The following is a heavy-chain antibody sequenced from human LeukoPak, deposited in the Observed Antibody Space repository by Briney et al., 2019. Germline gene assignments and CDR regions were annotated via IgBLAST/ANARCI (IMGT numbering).Heavy chain of an antibody. CDR3: AKVRDGDYGYYFDY. CDR2: ISGSGGST. D-gene: IGHD2-21*02. V-gene: IGHV3-23*01. J-gene: IGHJ4*02. Sequence: GGSLRLSCAASGFTFSSYAMSWVRQAPGKGLEWVSAISGSGGSTYYADSVKGRFTISRDNSKNTLYLQMNGLRAEDTAVYYCAKVRDGDYGYYFDYWGQGTLVTVSS. CDR1: GFTFSSYA.